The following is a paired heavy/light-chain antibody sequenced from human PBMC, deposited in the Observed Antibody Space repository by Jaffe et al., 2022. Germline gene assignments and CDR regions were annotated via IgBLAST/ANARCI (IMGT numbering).Heavy chain of an antibody. Sequence: EVQLVESGGGLVQPGRSLRLSCAASGFSSGFSFADYAMHWVRQAPGKGLEWVAGISWDSDSIGYADSVKGRFTISRDNAKKSLYLQMNSLRTEDTALYQCVKDIVAVTGTRGFDSWGQGTLVTVSS. D-gene: IGHD6-19*01. J-gene: IGHJ4*02. CDR3: VKDIVAVTGTRGFDS. CDR2: ISWDSDSI. V-gene: IGHV3-9*01. CDR1: GFSSGFSFADYA.
Light chain of an antibody. V-gene: IGKV1-12*01. CDR2: GTS. Sequence: DIQMTQSPSSVSASVGDRVTITCRASQGIDTWLAWYQQKPGKAPKLLIYGTSTLKGGVPSRFSGSRSGTDFTLTISSLQPEDFAIYYCQQANDFPLTFGGGTKVEIK. J-gene: IGKJ4*01. CDR3: QQANDFPLT. CDR1: QGIDTW.